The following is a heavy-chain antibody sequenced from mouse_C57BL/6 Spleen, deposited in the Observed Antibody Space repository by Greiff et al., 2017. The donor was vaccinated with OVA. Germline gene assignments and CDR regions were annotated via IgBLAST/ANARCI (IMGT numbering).Heavy chain of an antibody. Sequence: EVQRVESGGDLVKPGGSLKLSCAASGFTFSSYGMSWVRQTPDKRLEWVATISSGGSYNYYPDSVKGRFTISRDNAKNTLYLQMSSLKSEDTAMYYGARQEGISYYAMDYWGQGTSVTVSS. J-gene: IGHJ4*01. V-gene: IGHV5-6*01. CDR2: ISSGGSYN. D-gene: IGHD3-3*01. CDR3: ARQEGISYYAMDY. CDR1: GFTFSSYG.